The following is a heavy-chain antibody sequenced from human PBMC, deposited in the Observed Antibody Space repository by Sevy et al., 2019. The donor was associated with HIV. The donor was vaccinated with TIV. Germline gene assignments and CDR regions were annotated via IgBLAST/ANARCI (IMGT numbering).Heavy chain of an antibody. J-gene: IGHJ6*02. CDR2: IRSKTYGGTT. CDR1: GFTFGDYA. Sequence: GGSLRLSCTASGFTFGDYAMSWCRQAPGKGLEWVGFIRSKTYGGTTEYAASAKGRFTISRDDSKSIAYLQMNSLKTQDTAVYYCTRVRGTISPYYYYGMYVWGQGTTVTVSS. V-gene: IGHV3-49*03. D-gene: IGHD3-16*01. CDR3: TRVRGTISPYYYYGMYV.